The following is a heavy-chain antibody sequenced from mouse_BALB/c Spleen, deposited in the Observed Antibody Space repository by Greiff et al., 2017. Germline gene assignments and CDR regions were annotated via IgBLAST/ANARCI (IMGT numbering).Heavy chain of an antibody. V-gene: IGHV1-20*02. CDR1: GYSFTGYF. J-gene: IGHJ2*01. CDR2: INPYNGDT. CDR3: ARRYYGSEGYYFDY. D-gene: IGHD1-1*01. Sequence: VQLQQSGPELVKPGASVKISCKASGYSFTGYFMNWVMQSHGKSLEWIGRINPYNGDTFYNQKFKGKATLTVDKSSSTAHMELRSLASEDSAVYYCARRYYGSEGYYFDYWGQGTTLTVSS.